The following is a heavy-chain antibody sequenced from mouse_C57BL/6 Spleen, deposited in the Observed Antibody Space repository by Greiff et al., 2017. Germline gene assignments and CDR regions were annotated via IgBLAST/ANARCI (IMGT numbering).Heavy chain of an antibody. V-gene: IGHV5-12*01. Sequence: EVQGVESGGGLVQPGGSLKLSCAASGFTFSDYYMYWVRQTPEKRLEWVAYISNGGGSTYYPDTVKGRFTFSRANAKNTRDLQMSRLQTEETAMYYCARGPSTGSSFDYGGQGTTRTVSS. CDR1: GFTFSDYY. D-gene: IGHD1-1*01. CDR3: ARGPSTGSSFDY. CDR2: ISNGGGST. J-gene: IGHJ2*01.